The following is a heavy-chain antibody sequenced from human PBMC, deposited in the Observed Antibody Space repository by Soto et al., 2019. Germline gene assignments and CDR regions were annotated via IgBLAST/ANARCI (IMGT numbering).Heavy chain of an antibody. D-gene: IGHD2-21*02. V-gene: IGHV3-23*01. J-gene: IGHJ5*02. Sequence: PGWSLRLSCTSSVFTFIRYAMSWVRQAPGKGLEWVSTISNSGSSSYSADSVKGRFTISRDNSKNTLYLQMHSLRGEDTALYHCAKGLVAVSGLQWFDPWGQGTLVTVSS. CDR1: VFTFIRYA. CDR2: ISNSGSSS. CDR3: AKGLVAVSGLQWFDP.